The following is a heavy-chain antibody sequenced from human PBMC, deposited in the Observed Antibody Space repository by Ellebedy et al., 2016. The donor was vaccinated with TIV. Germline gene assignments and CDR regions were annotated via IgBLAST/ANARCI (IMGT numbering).Heavy chain of an antibody. CDR3: AKLGGTDY. D-gene: IGHD1-1*01. Sequence: PGGSLRLSCVAAGFTFSNYAMSWVRQAPGKGLEWVSVIHSGGGSYYADSVKGRFTISRDNSKNTLYLQLTSLRVEDTAEYFCAKLGGTDYWGQGTLVTVSS. CDR1: GFTFSNYA. CDR2: IHSGGGS. V-gene: IGHV3-23*03. J-gene: IGHJ4*02.